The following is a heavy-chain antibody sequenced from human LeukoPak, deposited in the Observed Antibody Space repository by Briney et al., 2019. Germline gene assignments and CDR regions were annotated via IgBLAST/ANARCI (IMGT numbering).Heavy chain of an antibody. D-gene: IGHD6-13*01. CDR3: VRYGRQQLVDYYYYYGMDV. CDR2: INHSGST. V-gene: IGHV4-34*01. J-gene: IGHJ6*02. Sequence: PSETLSLTCAVYGGSFSGYYWSWIRQPPGKGLEWIGEINHSGSTNYNPSLKSRVTISVDTSKNQFSLKLSSVTAADTAVYYCVRYGRQQLVDYYYYYGMDVWGQGTTVTVSS. CDR1: GGSFSGYY.